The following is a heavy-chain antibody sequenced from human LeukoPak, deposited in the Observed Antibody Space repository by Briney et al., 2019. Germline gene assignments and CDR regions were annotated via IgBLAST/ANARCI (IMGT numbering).Heavy chain of an antibody. CDR1: GFTFSSYA. D-gene: IGHD2-15*01. Sequence: GGSLRLSCAASGFTFSSYAMSWVRQAPGKGLEWVSAISGSGGSTYYADSVKGRFTISRDNSKNTLYLQMNSLRAEDTALYYCAKEAGACSGGSCYRGFFDYWGQGTLVTVSS. V-gene: IGHV3-23*01. J-gene: IGHJ4*02. CDR2: ISGSGGST. CDR3: AKEAGACSGGSCYRGFFDY.